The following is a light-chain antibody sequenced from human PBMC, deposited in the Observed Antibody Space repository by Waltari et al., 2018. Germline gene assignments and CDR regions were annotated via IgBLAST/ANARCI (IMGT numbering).Light chain of an antibody. CDR2: SAS. CDR3: QQHNDWRRT. CDR1: QSVSIN. J-gene: IGKJ1*01. Sequence: EVVMTQSPATLSVSPGERATLSCRASQSVSINLSWYQQKPGQAPRLLMYSASIRAAGIPARLSGSGSGTEFTLTISSLQSEDIAVYYCQQHNDWRRTFGQGTKVEI. V-gene: IGKV3-15*01.